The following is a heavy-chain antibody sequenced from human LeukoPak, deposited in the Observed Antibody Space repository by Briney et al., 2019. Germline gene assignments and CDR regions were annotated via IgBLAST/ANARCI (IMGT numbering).Heavy chain of an antibody. V-gene: IGHV4-39*02. CDR3: ARDPSPFSAHCDHTSCYDD. Sequence: SETLSLTCTVSGGSIGGSSYYWGWIRQPPGKGLEWIGTIYYSGSTYYNPSLKSRVTISVDTSKNQFSLKLRSVTAADTAVYYCARDPSPFSAHCDHTSCYDDWGQGTLVTVSS. CDR2: IYYSGST. CDR1: GGSIGGSSYY. D-gene: IGHD2-2*01. J-gene: IGHJ4*02.